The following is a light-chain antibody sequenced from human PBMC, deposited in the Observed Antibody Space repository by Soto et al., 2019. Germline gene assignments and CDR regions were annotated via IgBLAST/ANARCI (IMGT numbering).Light chain of an antibody. J-gene: IGKJ5*01. CDR1: QSVSSN. V-gene: IGKV3-20*01. CDR2: GAS. Sequence: EIVLTQSPGTLSLSPGERATLSCRASQSVSSNLAWYQPKPGQAPRLLIFGASTRATDIPARFSGSGSGTDFTLTISRLEPEDFAVYYCQQYGSSPETFGQGTRLEIK. CDR3: QQYGSSPET.